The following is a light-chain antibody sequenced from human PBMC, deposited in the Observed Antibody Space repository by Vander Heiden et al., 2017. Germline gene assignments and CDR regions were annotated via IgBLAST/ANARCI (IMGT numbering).Light chain of an antibody. J-gene: IGKJ1*01. V-gene: IGKV1-9*01. CDR1: QGISGS. CDR2: GAS. Sequence: IQLTQSPSSLSASAGDRVTITCRASQGISGSLAWYQQKPGEAPKLLIYGASILQSGVTSRFSGSRSGTDFTLTIRSLQPEDFATYYCQQLNSFPRTFGQGTKVEIK. CDR3: QQLNSFPRT.